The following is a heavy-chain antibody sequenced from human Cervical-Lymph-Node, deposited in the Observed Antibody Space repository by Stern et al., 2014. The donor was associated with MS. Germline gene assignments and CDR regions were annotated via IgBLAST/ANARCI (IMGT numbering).Heavy chain of an antibody. Sequence: VQLVESGGGVVQPGRSLRLSCAVSGFTFSAYGMHWVRQAPGKGLEWVAVIWHDGSRKYYADSVKGRFTISRDNSKNTLYLQLNSLRAEDTAVFYCARGLNYFDYWGPGTLVTVSS. CDR1: GFTFSAYG. CDR3: ARGLNYFDY. CDR2: IWHDGSRK. J-gene: IGHJ4*02. V-gene: IGHV3-33*01.